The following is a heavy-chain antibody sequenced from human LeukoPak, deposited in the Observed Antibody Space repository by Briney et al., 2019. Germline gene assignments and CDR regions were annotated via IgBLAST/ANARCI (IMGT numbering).Heavy chain of an antibody. D-gene: IGHD3-10*01. Sequence: GESLQISCKGSGYSFTSYWIGWVRQLPGKGLEWMGIIYPGDSDTRYSPSFQGQVTISADKSISTAYLQWSSLKASDTAMYYCARGWFGELLPNAFDIWGQGTMVTVSS. V-gene: IGHV5-51*01. CDR3: ARGWFGELLPNAFDI. J-gene: IGHJ3*02. CDR2: IYPGDSDT. CDR1: GYSFTSYW.